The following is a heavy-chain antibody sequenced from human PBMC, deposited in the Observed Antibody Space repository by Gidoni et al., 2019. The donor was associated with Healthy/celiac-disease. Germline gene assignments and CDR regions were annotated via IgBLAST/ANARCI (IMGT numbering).Heavy chain of an antibody. J-gene: IGHJ4*02. Sequence: QVQLVESVRGVVQPGWSLSLSCAAPGFPFSSYGMHWVRQAPGKGLEWVAVIWYDGSNKYYADSVKGRFTIARENSKNTLYLQMNSLRAEDTAVYYCARDAPLWLVLDYWGQGALVTVSS. CDR1: GFPFSSYG. CDR3: ARDAPLWLVLDY. V-gene: IGHV3-33*01. D-gene: IGHD5-18*01. CDR2: IWYDGSNK.